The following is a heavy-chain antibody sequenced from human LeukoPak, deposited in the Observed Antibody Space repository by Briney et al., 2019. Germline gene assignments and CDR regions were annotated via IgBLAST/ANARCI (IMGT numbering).Heavy chain of an antibody. V-gene: IGHV3-74*01. J-gene: IGHJ4*02. D-gene: IGHD4-11*01. Sequence: GSLRLSCAASGFTFSNYWMQWVRQAPGKGLVWVSHITSDGSTTTYADSVKGRFTTSRDNAKNTLYLQMNSLRAEDTAVYYCVRDNYGVDYWGQGTLVTISS. CDR2: ITSDGSTT. CDR3: VRDNYGVDY. CDR1: GFTFSNYW.